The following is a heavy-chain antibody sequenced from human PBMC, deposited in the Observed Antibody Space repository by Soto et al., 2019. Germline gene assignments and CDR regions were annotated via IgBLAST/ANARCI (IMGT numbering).Heavy chain of an antibody. V-gene: IGHV1-69*13. J-gene: IGHJ4*02. CDR2: LIPMLGIP. CDR3: ARGGLFSGTYHYFEY. CDR1: GGTFNNYA. D-gene: IGHD1-26*01. Sequence: ASVKVSCKTSGGTFNNYAVSWVRQAPGQGLEWMGGLIPMLGIPNYAQKFQGRVSITADASTSTAYMELTSLRSEDTAMYFCARGGLFSGTYHYFEYWGQGALVTVSS.